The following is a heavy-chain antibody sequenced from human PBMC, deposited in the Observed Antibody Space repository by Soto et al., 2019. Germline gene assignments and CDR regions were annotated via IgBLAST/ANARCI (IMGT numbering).Heavy chain of an antibody. D-gene: IGHD6-13*01. V-gene: IGHV1-69*02. CDR1: GGTFSSYT. CDR3: ASSRGSSPRYYYYYMDV. J-gene: IGHJ6*03. Sequence: SVKVSCKASGGTFSSYTISWVRQAPGQGLEWMGRIIPILGIANYAQKFQGRVTITADKSTSTAYMELSSLRSEDTAVYYCASSRGSSPRYYYYYMDVWGKGTTVTV. CDR2: IIPILGIA.